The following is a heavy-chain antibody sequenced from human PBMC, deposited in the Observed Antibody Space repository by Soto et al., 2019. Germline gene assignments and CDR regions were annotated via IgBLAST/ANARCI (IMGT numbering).Heavy chain of an antibody. V-gene: IGHV3-30*18. D-gene: IGHD1-26*01. CDR3: AKGLLAIVGTTLPRDAFNT. CDR2: ISHDGSYK. Sequence: PVGSLRLSCAASGFSFTTYVMHWVRQAPGKGLEWVAVISHDGSYKYYGDAVKGRFTISRDTSKNAVYLEMNSLRPEDTAVYYCAKGLLAIVGTTLPRDAFNTWGQGTMVTV. CDR1: GFSFTTYV. J-gene: IGHJ3*02.